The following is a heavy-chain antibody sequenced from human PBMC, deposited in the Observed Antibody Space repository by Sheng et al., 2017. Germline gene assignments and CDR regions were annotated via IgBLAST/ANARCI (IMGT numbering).Heavy chain of an antibody. V-gene: IGHV1-2*02. J-gene: IGHJ4*02. CDR3: ARDPSSLRTDYYDSSGYIHY. D-gene: IGHD3-22*01. Sequence: QVQLVQSGAEVKKPGASVKVSCKASGYTFTGYYMHWVRQAPGQGLEWMGWINPNSGGTNYAQKFQGRVTMTRDTSISTAYMELSRLRSDDTAVYYCARDPSSLRTDYYDSSGYIHYWGQGTLVTVSS. CDR1: GYTFTGYY. CDR2: INPNSGGT.